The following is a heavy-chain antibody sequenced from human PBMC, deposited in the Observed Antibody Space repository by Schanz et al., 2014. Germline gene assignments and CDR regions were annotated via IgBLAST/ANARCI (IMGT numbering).Heavy chain of an antibody. J-gene: IGHJ5*02. Sequence: QVQLVQSGAEVKKPGASVRVSCKASEYSFTSYSMHWVRQAPGQRLEWMGWINTGSGDTKYSQNFQGRVTITKDTAASTAYMELSRLRAEVTTVYYGAKAEYDSLTDAYSRLDPWGQGTLVTVSS. CDR1: EYSFTSYS. V-gene: IGHV1-3*04. CDR2: INTGSGDT. CDR3: AKAEYDSLTDAYSRLDP. D-gene: IGHD3-9*01.